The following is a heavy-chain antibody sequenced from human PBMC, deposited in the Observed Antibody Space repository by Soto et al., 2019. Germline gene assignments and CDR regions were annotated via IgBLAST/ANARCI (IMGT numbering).Heavy chain of an antibody. V-gene: IGHV3-74*01. J-gene: IGHJ6*02. Sequence: VQLVESGGGLVQPGGSLRLSCAASGFTFSSYWMHWVRQAPGKGLVWVSRINSDGSSTSYADSVKGRFTISRDNAKNTLYLQMNSLRAEDTAVYYCATASYYYYYYGMDVWGQGTTVTVSS. CDR2: INSDGSST. CDR1: GFTFSSYW. CDR3: ATASYYYYYYGMDV.